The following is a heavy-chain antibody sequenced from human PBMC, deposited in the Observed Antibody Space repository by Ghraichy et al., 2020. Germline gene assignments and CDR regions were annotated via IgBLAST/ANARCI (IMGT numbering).Heavy chain of an antibody. CDR3: AKESIRLLWFGESSIHNDY. J-gene: IGHJ4*02. CDR2: IRYDGSNK. CDR1: GFTFSSYG. V-gene: IGHV3-30*02. D-gene: IGHD3-10*01. Sequence: GGSLRLSCAASGFTFSSYGMHWVRQAPGKGLEWVAFIRYDGSNKYYADSVKGRFTISRDNSKNTLYLQMNSLRAEDTAVYYCAKESIRLLWFGESSIHNDYWGQGTLVTVSS.